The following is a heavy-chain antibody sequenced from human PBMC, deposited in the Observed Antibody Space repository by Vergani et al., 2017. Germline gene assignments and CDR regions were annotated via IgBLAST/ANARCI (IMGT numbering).Heavy chain of an antibody. CDR3: AREVQQLVGDRYNWFDP. D-gene: IGHD6-13*01. Sequence: EVQLVESGGGLVQPGGSLRLSCAASGFTFSSYSMNWVRQAPGKGLEWVSYISSSSSTIYYADSVKGRFTISRDNAKNSLYLQMNSLRAEDTAVYYCAREVQQLVGDRYNWFDPWGQGTLVTVSS. CDR2: ISSSSSTI. J-gene: IGHJ5*02. V-gene: IGHV3-48*04. CDR1: GFTFSSYS.